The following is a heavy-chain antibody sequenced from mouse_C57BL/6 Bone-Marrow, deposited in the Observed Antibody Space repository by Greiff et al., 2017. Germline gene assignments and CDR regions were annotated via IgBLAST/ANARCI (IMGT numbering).Heavy chain of an antibody. V-gene: IGHV5-6*01. CDR3: ARRGDGRDWYFDV. J-gene: IGHJ1*03. Sequence: VQLQQSGGDLVKPGGSLKLSCAASGFTFSSYGMSWVRQTPDKRLEWVATISSGGSYTYYPDSVKGRFTISRDNAKNTLYLQMSSLKSEDTAMYDCARRGDGRDWYFDVWGTGTTVTVSS. CDR2: ISSGGSYT. CDR1: GFTFSSYG.